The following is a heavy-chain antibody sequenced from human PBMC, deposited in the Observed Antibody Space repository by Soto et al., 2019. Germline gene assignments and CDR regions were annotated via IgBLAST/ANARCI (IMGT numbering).Heavy chain of an antibody. CDR3: ARGYCSGGSCYPHFDY. D-gene: IGHD2-15*01. V-gene: IGHV4-30-2*01. CDR2: IYHSGST. Sequence: SETLSLTCAVSGGSISSGGYSWSWIRQPPGKGLEWIGYIYHSGSTYYNPSLKSRVTISVDRSKNQFSLKLSSVTAADTAVYYCARGYCSGGSCYPHFDYWGQGTLVTVSS. J-gene: IGHJ4*02. CDR1: GGSISSGGYS.